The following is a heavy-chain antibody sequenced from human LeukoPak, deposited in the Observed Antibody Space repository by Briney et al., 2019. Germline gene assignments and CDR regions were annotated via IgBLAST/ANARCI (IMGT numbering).Heavy chain of an antibody. Sequence: SQTLSLTCAISGDSVARNSAAWNWIRQSPSRGLEWLGRTYYRYKWYNDYAVSVKSRITINPDTSKNQFSLQLNSVTPDDTAVYYCAREKEQGLAYDAFDIWGQGTMVTVSS. CDR3: AREKEQGLAYDAFDI. D-gene: IGHD6-19*01. CDR1: GDSVARNSAA. CDR2: TYYRYKWYN. J-gene: IGHJ3*02. V-gene: IGHV6-1*01.